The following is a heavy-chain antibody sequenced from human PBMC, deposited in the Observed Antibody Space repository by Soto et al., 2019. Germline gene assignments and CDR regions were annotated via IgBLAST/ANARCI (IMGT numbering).Heavy chain of an antibody. CDR1: SGSLSGYY. D-gene: IGHD3-10*01. J-gene: IGHJ4*02. CDR3: ARAPKVTGSAQTRPDF. Sequence: PSETLSLTGSLYSGSLSGYYWSWIRHPPGKGLEWFGEIISSGTTNYSLSLKSRVSISVVGSKNQFSLNLTSLTAANTAGCSCARAPKVTGSAQTRPDFWGQGSLVSVSS. CDR2: IISSGTT. V-gene: IGHV4-34*12.